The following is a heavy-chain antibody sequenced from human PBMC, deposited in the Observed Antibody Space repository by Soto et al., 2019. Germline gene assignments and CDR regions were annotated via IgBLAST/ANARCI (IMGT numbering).Heavy chain of an antibody. D-gene: IGHD6-6*01. V-gene: IGHV3-53*01. J-gene: IGHJ6*02. Sequence: GGSLRLSCAASGFNVSSSDMSWVRQVPGEGLEWVSVIYSGGSTHDADYVKGRFSVSRDTSKNTVDLQMNSLRVDDTAVYYCGTSSRKDYHFAMDVWGQGTAVTVSS. CDR2: IYSGGST. CDR1: GFNVSSSD. CDR3: GTSSRKDYHFAMDV.